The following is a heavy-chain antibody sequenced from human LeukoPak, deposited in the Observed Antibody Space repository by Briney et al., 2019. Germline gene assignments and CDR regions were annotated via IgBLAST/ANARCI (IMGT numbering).Heavy chain of an antibody. CDR2: ISYDGSNK. V-gene: IGHV3-30-3*01. D-gene: IGHD2-15*01. CDR1: GFTFSSYA. CDR3: ARSSRRYCSGGSCYASADY. Sequence: PGGSLRLSCAASGFTFSSYAMHWVRQAPGKGLEWVAVISYDGSNKYYADSVKGRFTISRDNSKNTLYLQMNSLRAEDTAVYYCARSSRRYCSGGSCYASADYWGQGTLVTVSS. J-gene: IGHJ4*02.